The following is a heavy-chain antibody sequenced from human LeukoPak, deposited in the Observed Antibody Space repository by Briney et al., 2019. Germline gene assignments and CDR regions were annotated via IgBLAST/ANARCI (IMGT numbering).Heavy chain of an antibody. CDR3: ARVLGVGGRGALNY. D-gene: IGHD1-26*01. CDR1: GFTFSNYD. J-gene: IGHJ4*02. V-gene: IGHV3-30-3*01. Sequence: PGRSLRLSCAASGFTFSNYDMYWVRQAPGKGLEWVAVISYDGTNKYYADSVKGRFTISRDNPKNTLYLQMNSLRAEDTAVYYCARVLGVGGRGALNYGGREPVVTVPS. CDR2: ISYDGTNK.